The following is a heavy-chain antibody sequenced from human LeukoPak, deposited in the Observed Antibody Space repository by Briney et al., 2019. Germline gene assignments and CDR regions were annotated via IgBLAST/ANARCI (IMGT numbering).Heavy chain of an antibody. V-gene: IGHV3-48*03. D-gene: IGHD2-21*01. CDR1: GFTFSSYG. CDR2: IYIPDTTK. J-gene: IGHJ4*02. Sequence: GGSLTLTCTTSGFTFSSYGWNWVWNPQGKGLEWLSYIYIPDTTKYYSVSVKGRFTISRDNAKNSLLLHMNSLRVEDTALYYCARETRHCGVDGLDYWGQGTLVTVSS. CDR3: ARETRHCGVDGLDY.